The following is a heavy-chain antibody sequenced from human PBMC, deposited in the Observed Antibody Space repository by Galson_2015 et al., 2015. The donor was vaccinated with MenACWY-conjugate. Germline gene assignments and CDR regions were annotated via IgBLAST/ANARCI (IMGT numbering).Heavy chain of an antibody. V-gene: IGHV2-5*02. J-gene: IGHJ4*02. CDR1: GFSLRTRGVG. CDR3: AHSTTVTAFDS. D-gene: IGHD4-17*01. CDR2: IYWDDDK. Sequence: PALVKPTPTLTLTCTFSGFSLRTRGVGVGWIRRPPGKALEWLALIYWDDDKRYSPSLKTRLTITKDTSKNQVVLTMTNIDPVDTATYYCAHSTTVTAFDSWGQGTLVTASS.